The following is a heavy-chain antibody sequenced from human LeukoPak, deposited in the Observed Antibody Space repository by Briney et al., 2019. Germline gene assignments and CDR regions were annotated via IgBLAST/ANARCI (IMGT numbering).Heavy chain of an antibody. Sequence: SVKVSCKASGGTFSSYAISWVRQAPGQGLVWMGGIIPIFGTANYAQKFQGRVTITADESTSTAYMELSSLRSEDTAVYYCASDDGCSGGSCYSDYWGQGTLVTVSS. V-gene: IGHV1-69*13. CDR1: GGTFSSYA. CDR3: ASDDGCSGGSCYSDY. CDR2: IIPIFGTA. D-gene: IGHD2-15*01. J-gene: IGHJ4*02.